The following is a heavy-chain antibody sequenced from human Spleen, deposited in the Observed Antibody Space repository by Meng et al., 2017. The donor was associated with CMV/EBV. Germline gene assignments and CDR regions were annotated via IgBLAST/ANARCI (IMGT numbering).Heavy chain of an antibody. CDR1: GFTFSPYI. CDR3: AKVVGYCRESNCPQLYYYGMDV. Sequence: GGSLRLSCAASGFTFSPYIMNWVRQAPGKGLEWVSSISSSSAYIYYADSVKGRFTISRDNAKSSLYLQMDSLRAEDTAVYYCAKVVGYCRESNCPQLYYYGMDVWGQGTTVTVSS. D-gene: IGHD2-15*01. J-gene: IGHJ6*02. V-gene: IGHV3-21*01. CDR2: ISSSSAYI.